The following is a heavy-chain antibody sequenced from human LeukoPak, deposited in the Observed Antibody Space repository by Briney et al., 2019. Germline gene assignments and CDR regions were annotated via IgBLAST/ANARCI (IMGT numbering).Heavy chain of an antibody. CDR1: GGTFSSYA. CDR3: ARDSYYYDSSLRH. J-gene: IGHJ1*01. Sequence: GASVKVSCKASGGTFSSYAISWVRQAPGQGLEWMGRIIPIFGTANYAQKFQGRVTITTDESTSTAYMELSSLRSEDTAVYYRARDSYYYDSSLRHWGQGTLLTVSS. V-gene: IGHV1-69*05. D-gene: IGHD3-22*01. CDR2: IIPIFGTA.